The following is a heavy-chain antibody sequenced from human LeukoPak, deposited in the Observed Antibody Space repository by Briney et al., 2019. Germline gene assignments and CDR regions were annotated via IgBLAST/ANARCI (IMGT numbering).Heavy chain of an antibody. Sequence: GGSLRLSCAASGFAFSSYSMNWVRQAPGKGLEWVSSISSSSSYIYYADSVKGRFTISRDNAKNSLYLQMNSLRAEDTAVYYCARDFVVATTQYYYYYGMDVWGKGTTVTVSS. CDR2: ISSSSSYI. CDR3: ARDFVVATTQYYYYYGMDV. V-gene: IGHV3-21*01. CDR1: GFAFSSYS. D-gene: IGHD5-12*01. J-gene: IGHJ6*04.